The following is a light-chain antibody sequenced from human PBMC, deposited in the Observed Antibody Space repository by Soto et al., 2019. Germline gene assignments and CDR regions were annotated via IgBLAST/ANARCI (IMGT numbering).Light chain of an antibody. CDR1: SSDVGGYKY. V-gene: IGLV2-8*01. CDR2: EVT. J-gene: IGLJ2*01. CDR3: CSYAATNNLV. Sequence: QSALTQPASLSGSPGQSVTISCTGTSSDVGGYKYVSWYQQHPGKAPKLVIYEVTNRPSGVPDRFSGSQSGNTASLTISGLQAEDEADYYCCSYAATNNLVFGGGTKLTVL.